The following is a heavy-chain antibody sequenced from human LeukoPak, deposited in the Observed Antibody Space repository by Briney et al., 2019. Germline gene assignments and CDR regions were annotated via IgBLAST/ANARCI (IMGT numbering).Heavy chain of an antibody. CDR1: GGSISSSSYC. J-gene: IGHJ4*02. D-gene: IGHD3-3*01. CDR3: ARHVRSGYPDY. CDR2: IYYSGST. Sequence: PSETLSLTCTVSGGSISSSSYCWGWIRQPPGKGLEWIGSIYYSGSTYYNPSLKSRVTISVDTSKNQFSLKLSSVTAADTAVYYCARHVRSGYPDYRVRATMVTVSS. V-gene: IGHV4-39*01.